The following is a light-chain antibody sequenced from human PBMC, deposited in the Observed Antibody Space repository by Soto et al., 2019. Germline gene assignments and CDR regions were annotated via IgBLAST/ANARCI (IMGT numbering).Light chain of an antibody. CDR1: SSNIGNNA. J-gene: IGLJ1*01. CDR3: AEWDDSLNGYV. V-gene: IGLV1-36*01. CDR2: YDD. Sequence: QSVLTQPPSVSEAPRQRVTISCSGSSSNIGNNAVNWYQQLPGKAPKLLIYYDDLLPSGVSDRFSGSKSGTSASLAISGLQSEDESDYYCAEWDDSLNGYVFGTGSMVTV.